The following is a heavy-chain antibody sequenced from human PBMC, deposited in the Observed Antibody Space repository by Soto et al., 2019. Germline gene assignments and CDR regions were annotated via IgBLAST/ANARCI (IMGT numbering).Heavy chain of an antibody. Sequence: GASVKVSCKASGYTFTSYAMHWVRQAPGQRLEWMGWINAGNGNTKYSQKFQGRVTITRDTSASTAYMELNSLRAEDTAVYYCAKDRLKLAPHYFDYWGQGTLVTVSS. V-gene: IGHV1-3*01. CDR2: INAGNGNT. CDR3: AKDRLKLAPHYFDY. CDR1: GYTFTSYA. J-gene: IGHJ4*02. D-gene: IGHD6-13*01.